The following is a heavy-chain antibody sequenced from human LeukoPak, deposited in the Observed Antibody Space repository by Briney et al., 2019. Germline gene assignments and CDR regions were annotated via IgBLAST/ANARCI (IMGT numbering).Heavy chain of an antibody. Sequence: ASVKVSCKASGYTFTGYYMHWVRQAPGQGLEWMGGIIPIFGTANYAQKFQGRVTITADESTSTAYMELSSLRSEDTAVYYCAIWVATGVFDYWGQGTLVTVSS. CDR3: AIWVATGVFDY. J-gene: IGHJ4*02. V-gene: IGHV1-69*13. CDR1: GYTFTGYY. D-gene: IGHD5-12*01. CDR2: IIPIFGTA.